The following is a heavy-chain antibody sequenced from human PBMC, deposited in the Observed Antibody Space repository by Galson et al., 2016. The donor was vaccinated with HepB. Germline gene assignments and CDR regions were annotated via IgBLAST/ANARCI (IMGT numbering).Heavy chain of an antibody. Sequence: PALVKPTQTLTLTCTFSGFSLSTSGVGVGWVRQPPGKALEWLALIYWDDNNHYSPSLKSRLTVTKDISKKQVVLTMTNMDPVDTATYYCGHRRSRDYYDSRGVFDFWGQGTLVTVSS. CDR3: GHRRSRDYYDSRGVFDF. D-gene: IGHD3-22*01. CDR2: IYWDDNN. J-gene: IGHJ4*02. V-gene: IGHV2-5*02. CDR1: GFSLSTSGVG.